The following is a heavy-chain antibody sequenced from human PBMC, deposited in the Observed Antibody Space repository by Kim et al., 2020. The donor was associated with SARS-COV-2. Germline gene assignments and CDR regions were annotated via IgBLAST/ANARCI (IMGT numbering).Heavy chain of an antibody. J-gene: IGHJ6*02. CDR3: AKKIEPHKYYYYYYGMDV. Sequence: KGRFTISRDNSKNTLYLQMNSLRAEDTAVYYCAKKIEPHKYYYYYYGMDVWGQGTTVTVSS. V-gene: IGHV3-23*01.